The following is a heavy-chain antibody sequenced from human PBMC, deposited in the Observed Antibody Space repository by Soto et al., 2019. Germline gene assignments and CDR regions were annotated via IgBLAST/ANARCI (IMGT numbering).Heavy chain of an antibody. D-gene: IGHD3-10*01. Sequence: GGSLRLSCAASEFDVSSYGIHWVRQAPGKGLEWVAASSYDGRETFDADSAKGRFTASKEMSKNTAFLQMNALRHEDTAVYFCARDSGWPILNFDNWGQGTPVTVSS. J-gene: IGHJ4*02. V-gene: IGHV3-30*03. CDR2: SSYDGRET. CDR1: EFDVSSYG. CDR3: ARDSGWPILNFDN.